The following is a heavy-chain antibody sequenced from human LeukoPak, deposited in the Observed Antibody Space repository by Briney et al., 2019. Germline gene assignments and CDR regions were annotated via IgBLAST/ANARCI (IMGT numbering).Heavy chain of an antibody. D-gene: IGHD5-24*01. CDR1: GFTFSTFA. J-gene: IGHJ5*02. CDR3: ANGQGYNNLDWFDP. V-gene: IGHV3-23*01. CDR2: IDGSGAGT. Sequence: GGSLRLSCAASGFTFSTFAMTWVRQGPGKRLEWVSSIDGSGAGTYYADSVKGRFSISRDNSKSTLYLQMYSLTAGDTAVYYCANGQGYNNLDWFDPWGQGTLVTVSS.